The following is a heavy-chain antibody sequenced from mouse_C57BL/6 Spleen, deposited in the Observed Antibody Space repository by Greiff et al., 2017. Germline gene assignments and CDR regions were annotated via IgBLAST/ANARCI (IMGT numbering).Heavy chain of an antibody. CDR1: GFTFSDYG. CDR3: ARRESKGAMDY. CDR2: ISNLAFSI. J-gene: IGHJ4*01. V-gene: IGHV5-15*01. D-gene: IGHD2-5*01. Sequence: EVMLVESGGGLVQPGGSLKLSCAASGFTFSDYGMAWVRQAPRTGPEWVAFISNLAFSIYYADTVTGRFTISRGNAKNTRYLELSSLRSEDTAMFYCARRESKGAMDYWGQGTSVTVSS.